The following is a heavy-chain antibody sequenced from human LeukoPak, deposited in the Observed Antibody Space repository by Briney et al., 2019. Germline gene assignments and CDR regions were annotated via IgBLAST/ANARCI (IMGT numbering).Heavy chain of an antibody. Sequence: SETLSLTCTVSGCSISSYYWSWIRQPPGKGLEWIGYIYYSASTNYNPSLKSRVTISVDTSKNQFSLKLNSVTAADTAVYYCARRRYISYATDGPKGFDPWGQGTLVTVSS. J-gene: IGHJ5*02. D-gene: IGHD1-26*01. CDR2: IYYSAST. CDR1: GCSISSYY. CDR3: ARRRYISYATDGPKGFDP. V-gene: IGHV4-59*08.